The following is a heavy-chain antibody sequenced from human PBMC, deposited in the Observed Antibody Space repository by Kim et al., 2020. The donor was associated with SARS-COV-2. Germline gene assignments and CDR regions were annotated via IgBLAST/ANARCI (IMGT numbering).Heavy chain of an antibody. Sequence: GGSLRLSCAASGFTFSSYAMSWVRQAPGKGLEWVSAISSSGGSTYYADSVKGRFTISRDNSKNKLYLQMNSLRAEDTAVYYCAKTLTIYHDFDYWGQGTLVTVSS. CDR1: GFTFSSYA. J-gene: IGHJ4*02. CDR2: ISSSGGST. D-gene: IGHD3-22*01. CDR3: AKTLTIYHDFDY. V-gene: IGHV3-23*01.